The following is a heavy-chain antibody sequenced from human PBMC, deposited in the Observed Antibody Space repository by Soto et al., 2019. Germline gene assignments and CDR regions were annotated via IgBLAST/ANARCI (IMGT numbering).Heavy chain of an antibody. V-gene: IGHV4-34*01. Sequence: SETLSLTCAVYVGSFSGYYWSWIRQPPGKGLEWIGEINHSGSTNYNPSLKSRVTISVDTSKNQFSLKLSSVTAADTAVYYCARGLGKNYYYYGMDVWGQGTTVTVSS. J-gene: IGHJ6*02. CDR1: VGSFSGYY. D-gene: IGHD7-27*01. CDR3: ARGLGKNYYYYGMDV. CDR2: INHSGST.